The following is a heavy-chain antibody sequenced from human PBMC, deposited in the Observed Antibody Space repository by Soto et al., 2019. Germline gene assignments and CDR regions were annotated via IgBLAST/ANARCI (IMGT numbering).Heavy chain of an antibody. V-gene: IGHV3-23*01. J-gene: IGHJ6*02. CDR2: VSGSGGGT. Sequence: DVQLLQSGGGLVQPGEALRRSCAAAGFTFSNYGMSWVRQAPGKGLEWVSSVSGSGGGTHHADSVKGRFSISRDNSKNTLYLQMNSLRAEDTAVYYCGKLRGSSTWYGMEVWGQGTTVTVSS. D-gene: IGHD6-13*01. CDR1: GFTFSNYG. CDR3: GKLRGSSTWYGMEV.